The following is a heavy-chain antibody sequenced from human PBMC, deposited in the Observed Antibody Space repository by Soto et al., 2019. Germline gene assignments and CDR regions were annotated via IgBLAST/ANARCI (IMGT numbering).Heavy chain of an antibody. Sequence: TLSLTCTVSGGSISSGGYYWSWIRQHPGKGLEWIGYIYYSGSTYYNPSLKSRVTISVDTSKNQFSLKLSSVTAADTAVYYCARDRATVGFYYYYMDVWGKGTTVTVSS. CDR2: IYYSGST. CDR1: GGSISSGGYY. V-gene: IGHV4-31*03. J-gene: IGHJ6*03. D-gene: IGHD4-17*01. CDR3: ARDRATVGFYYYYMDV.